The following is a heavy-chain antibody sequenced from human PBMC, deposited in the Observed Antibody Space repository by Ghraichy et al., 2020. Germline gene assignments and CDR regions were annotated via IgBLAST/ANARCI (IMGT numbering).Heavy chain of an antibody. Sequence: SETLSLTCTVSGGSISSSSYYWGWIRQPPGKGLEWIGSIYYSGSTYYNPSLKSRVTISVDTSKNQFSLKLSSVTAADTAVYYCARRYGSGITGYYFDYWGQGTLVTVSS. V-gene: IGHV4-39*01. CDR2: IYYSGST. CDR1: GGSISSSSYY. CDR3: ARRYGSGITGYYFDY. D-gene: IGHD3-10*01. J-gene: IGHJ4*02.